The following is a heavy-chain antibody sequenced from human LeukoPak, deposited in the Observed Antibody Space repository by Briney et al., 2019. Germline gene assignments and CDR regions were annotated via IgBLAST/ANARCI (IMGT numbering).Heavy chain of an antibody. J-gene: IGHJ4*02. CDR3: ARVVPATVVFDY. CDR1: GGSFSGYY. Sequence: SSETLSLTCAVYGGSFSGYYWSWIRQPPGKGLEWIGEINHSGSTNYNPSLKSRVTISVDTSKNQFSLKLSSVTAADTAVYYCARVVPATVVFDYWGQGTLVTVSS. D-gene: IGHD2-2*01. V-gene: IGHV4-34*01. CDR2: INHSGST.